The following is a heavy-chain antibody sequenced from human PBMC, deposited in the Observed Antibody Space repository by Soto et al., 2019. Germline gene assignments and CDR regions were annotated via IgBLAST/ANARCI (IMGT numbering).Heavy chain of an antibody. J-gene: IGHJ6*02. CDR1: GFTFSNYS. D-gene: IGHD2-2*02. V-gene: IGHV3-21*01. CDR3: AREYTAWPLAYGLDV. Sequence: SLRLSCVGSGFTFSNYSINWVRQAPGKGLEWVSSISSRSDIYFADSVKGRFTISRDNAKNSVSLQMNSLRAEDTAVYYCAREYTAWPLAYGLDVWGQGTTVTVSS. CDR2: ISSRSDI.